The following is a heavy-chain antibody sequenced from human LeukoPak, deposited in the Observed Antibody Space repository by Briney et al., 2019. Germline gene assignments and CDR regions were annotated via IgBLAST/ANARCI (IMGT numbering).Heavy chain of an antibody. CDR1: GGTFSSYA. Sequence: ASVKVSCKASGGTFSSYAISWVRQAPGQGLEWMGGIIPIFGTANYAQKFQGRVTITTDESTSTAYMELSSLRSEDTAVYYCARRSGSGSSYAFDIWGQGTMVTVSS. V-gene: IGHV1-69*05. J-gene: IGHJ3*02. CDR3: ARRSGSGSSYAFDI. CDR2: IIPIFGTA. D-gene: IGHD3-10*01.